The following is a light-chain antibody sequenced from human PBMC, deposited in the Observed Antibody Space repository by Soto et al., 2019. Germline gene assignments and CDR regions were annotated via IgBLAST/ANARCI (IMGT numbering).Light chain of an antibody. CDR1: SSYVGSYNL. V-gene: IGLV2-23*02. J-gene: IGLJ1*01. CDR3: CSYAGSRTYV. CDR2: DVS. Sequence: QSGLTQPASVSVIPGRTITISCTVTSSYVGSYNLVSWYQQHPGKAPKLIIYDVSERPSGFSNRFSGSQSGNTVSLTISWLQAEDEADYYCCSYAGSRTYVFGNGTKVTVL.